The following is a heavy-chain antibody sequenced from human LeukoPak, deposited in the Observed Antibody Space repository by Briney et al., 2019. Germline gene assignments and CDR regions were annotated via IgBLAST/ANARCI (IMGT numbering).Heavy chain of an antibody. CDR1: GGSFSGYY. V-gene: IGHV4-34*01. CDR3: ALILYDFWSGYYVYGMDV. CDR2: INHSGST. D-gene: IGHD3-3*01. J-gene: IGHJ6*02. Sequence: SETLSLTCAVYGGSFSGYYWRWIRQPPGKGLEWIGEINHSGSTNYNPSLKSRVTISVDTSKNQFSLKLSSVTAADTAVYYCALILYDFWSGYYVYGMDVWGQGTTVTVSS.